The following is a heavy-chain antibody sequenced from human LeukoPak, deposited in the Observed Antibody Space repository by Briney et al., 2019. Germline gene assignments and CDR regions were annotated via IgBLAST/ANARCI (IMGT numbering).Heavy chain of an antibody. Sequence: GGSLRLSCAPSGFPFNTYTMPWLRQAPGKGLEWVSLISRDGDITYYADSLKGRFTISRDNSKNSLYLQMNSLRSEDTAFYYGAKGLVGTTLVDSWGQGTLVTVSS. D-gene: IGHD1-1*01. V-gene: IGHV3-43*01. J-gene: IGHJ4*02. CDR1: GFPFNTYT. CDR3: AKGLVGTTLVDS. CDR2: ISRDGDIT.